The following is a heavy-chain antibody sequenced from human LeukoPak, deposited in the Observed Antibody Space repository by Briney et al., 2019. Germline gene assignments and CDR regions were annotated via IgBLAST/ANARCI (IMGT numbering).Heavy chain of an antibody. CDR1: GGSISNYY. Sequence: SETLSLTCTVSGGSISNYYWSWIRQPPGKGLEWIGYIYYSGSTKYNPSLKSRVTISVDTSKNQFSLKLSSVTAADTAVYYCATMEAYYDILTGYDAFDIWGQGTMVTVSS. CDR3: ATMEAYYDILTGYDAFDI. J-gene: IGHJ3*02. CDR2: IYYSGST. V-gene: IGHV4-59*12. D-gene: IGHD3-9*01.